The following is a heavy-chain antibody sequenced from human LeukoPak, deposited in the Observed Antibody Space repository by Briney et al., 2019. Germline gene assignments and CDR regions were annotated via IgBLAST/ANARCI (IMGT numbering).Heavy chain of an antibody. CDR1: GGTFSSYA. J-gene: IGHJ6*02. CDR3: ARPTGGIVVGEGMDV. V-gene: IGHV1-69*13. Sequence: ASVKVSCKASGGTFSSYAISWVRQAPGQGLEWMGGIIPIFGTANYAQKFQGRVTITADESTSTAYMELSSLRSEDTAVYYRARPTGGIVVGEGMDVWGQGTTVTVSS. CDR2: IIPIFGTA. D-gene: IGHD2-15*01.